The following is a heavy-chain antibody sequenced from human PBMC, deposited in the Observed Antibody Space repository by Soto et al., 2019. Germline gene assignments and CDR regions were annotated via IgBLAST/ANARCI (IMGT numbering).Heavy chain of an antibody. CDR1: GGSITTYY. Sequence: SETLSLTCTVSGGSITTYYWSWIRQSPGKGLEWIGYIHYSGTINYNSSLKSRVTVSVDTSKNQFSLKLSSVTAADTAVYYCARFHYDYVWGCYRYSHASDYWGQGTLVTVSS. V-gene: IGHV4-59*12. D-gene: IGHD3-16*02. J-gene: IGHJ4*02. CDR3: ARFHYDYVWGCYRYSHASDY. CDR2: IHYSGTI.